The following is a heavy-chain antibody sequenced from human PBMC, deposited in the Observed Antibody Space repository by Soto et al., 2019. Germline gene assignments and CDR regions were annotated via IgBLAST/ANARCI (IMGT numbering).Heavy chain of an antibody. J-gene: IGHJ4*02. Sequence: GGSLRLSCAASGFTFSNAWMNWVRQAPGQGLEWVGRIKTKASGGTTDYAAPVKGRFTISRDDSDVTLYLQMNSLKIEDTAVYYCTTDTRWAVAGSPTQDYWGQGTLVTVSS. CDR1: GFTFSNAW. V-gene: IGHV3-15*07. CDR3: TTDTRWAVAGSPTQDY. CDR2: IKTKASGGTT. D-gene: IGHD6-19*01.